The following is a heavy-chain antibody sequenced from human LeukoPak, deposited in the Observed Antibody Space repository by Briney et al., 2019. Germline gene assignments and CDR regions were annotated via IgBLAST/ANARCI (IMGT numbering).Heavy chain of an antibody. Sequence: GGSLRLSCAASGFTVSNNYMSWVRQAPGKGLEWVSVLYSGGSTYYADSVKGRFTISRDNSKNTLYLQMNSLRDEDTAVYYCARLLAYSGGPNFDHWGQGTLVTVSS. J-gene: IGHJ4*02. CDR1: GFTVSNNY. V-gene: IGHV3-66*04. D-gene: IGHD3-3*01. CDR3: ARLLAYSGGPNFDH. CDR2: LYSGGST.